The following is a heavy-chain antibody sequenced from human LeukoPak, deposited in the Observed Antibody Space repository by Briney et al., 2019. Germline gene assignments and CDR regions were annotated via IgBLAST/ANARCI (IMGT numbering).Heavy chain of an antibody. V-gene: IGHV3-21*01. CDR1: GFTFSSYS. J-gene: IGHJ4*02. CDR3: ARADYDSSGTFDY. CDR2: ISSSSTYI. D-gene: IGHD3-22*01. Sequence: GGSLRLSCAASGFTFSSYSMNWVRQAPGKGLEWVSSISSSSTYIYYADSVQGRFTISRDNAKNSLYLQMNSLRPDDTAVYYCARADYDSSGTFDYWGQGTLVTVSS.